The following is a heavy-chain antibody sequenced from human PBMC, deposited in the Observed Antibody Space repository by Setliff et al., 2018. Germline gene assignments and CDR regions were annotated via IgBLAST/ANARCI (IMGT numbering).Heavy chain of an antibody. CDR2: ISASGGST. J-gene: IGHJ3*02. CDR3: ARGGATVFLAFDI. CDR1: GFTFSNYA. Sequence: GGSLRLSCAASGFTFSNYAMSWVRQAPGKGLEWVSAISASGGSTYYADSVKGRFTISRDNSKNTLYLQMNSLRAEDTAVYYCARGGATVFLAFDIWGQGTMVTVSS. V-gene: IGHV3-23*01. D-gene: IGHD3-3*01.